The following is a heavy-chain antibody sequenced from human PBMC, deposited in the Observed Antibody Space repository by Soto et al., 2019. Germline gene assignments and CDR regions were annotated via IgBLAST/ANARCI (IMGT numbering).Heavy chain of an antibody. CDR3: ASGRTYSAP. J-gene: IGHJ5*02. V-gene: IGHV4-31*03. CDR2: IYYSGST. CDR1: GGSISSGGYF. D-gene: IGHD2-21*01. Sequence: QVQLQESGPGLVKPSQTLSLTCTVSGGSISSGGYFWSWIRQHPGKGLEWIGYIYYSGSTYYNPSLXXRXTXXVDTSRNQFSLKLSSVTAADTAVYYCASGRTYSAPWGQGTLVTVSS.